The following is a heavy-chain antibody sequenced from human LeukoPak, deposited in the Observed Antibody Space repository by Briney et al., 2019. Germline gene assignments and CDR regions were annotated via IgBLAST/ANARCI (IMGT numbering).Heavy chain of an antibody. Sequence: GGSLRLSCAASGFTFSSYWMSWVRQAPGKGLEWVANIKQDGSEKYYVDSVKGRFTISRDNAKNSLYLQMNSLRAEDTAVYYCAREAPTAMAPNWFGPWGQGTLVTVSS. CDR3: AREAPTAMAPNWFGP. CDR2: IKQDGSEK. D-gene: IGHD5-18*01. CDR1: GFTFSSYW. V-gene: IGHV3-7*01. J-gene: IGHJ5*02.